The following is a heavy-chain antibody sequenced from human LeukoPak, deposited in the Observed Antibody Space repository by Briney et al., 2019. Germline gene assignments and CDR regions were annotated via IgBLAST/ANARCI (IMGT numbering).Heavy chain of an antibody. D-gene: IGHD1-1*01. Sequence: PSETLSLTCTVSGGSISSSSYYWGWIRQAPGKGLQWIGSIFYTGSTYYNPSLKSRVTISVDTSKNQFSLNVSSVIAADTAVYYCARHGGRTTMSFWGQGTLVTVSS. CDR3: ARHGGRTTMSF. J-gene: IGHJ4*02. V-gene: IGHV4-39*01. CDR1: GGSISSSSYY. CDR2: IFYTGST.